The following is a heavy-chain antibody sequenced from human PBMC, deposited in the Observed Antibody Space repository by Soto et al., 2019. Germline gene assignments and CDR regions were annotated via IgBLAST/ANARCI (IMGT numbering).Heavy chain of an antibody. CDR3: ARDETYYYGSGPV. V-gene: IGHV3-7*01. CDR2: IKQDGSEK. J-gene: IGHJ4*02. Sequence: EVQLVESGGGLVQPGGSLRLSCAASGFTLSTYWMSWVRQAPGKGLEWVANIKQDGSEKYYVDSVKGRFTISRDNAKNSLYLQMNSLRAEDTAVYYCARDETYYYGSGPVGGQGTLVTVSS. CDR1: GFTLSTYW. D-gene: IGHD3-10*01.